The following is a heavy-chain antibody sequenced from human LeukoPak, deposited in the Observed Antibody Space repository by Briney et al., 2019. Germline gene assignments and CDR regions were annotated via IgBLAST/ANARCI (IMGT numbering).Heavy chain of an antibody. V-gene: IGHV3-23*01. Sequence: QAGGSLRLSCAASGFTFSSYAMSWVRQAPGKGLEWVSAISGGGGSTYYADSVKGRFTISRDNSKNTLYLQMNSLRAEDTAVYYCAKVPLLLWFGEFLNWFDPWGQGTLVTVSS. CDR3: AKVPLLLWFGEFLNWFDP. CDR2: ISGGGGST. J-gene: IGHJ5*02. D-gene: IGHD3-10*01. CDR1: GFTFSSYA.